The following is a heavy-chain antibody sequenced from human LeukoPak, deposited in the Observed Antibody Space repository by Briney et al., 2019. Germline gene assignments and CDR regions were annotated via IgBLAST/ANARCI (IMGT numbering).Heavy chain of an antibody. CDR1: GLTVSTTY. V-gene: IGHV3-53*01. CDR2: IYSDATA. CDR3: ARDNAGSGWVY. Sequence: PGGSLRLSCAASGLTVSTTYMMWVRQAPGKGLEWVSGIYSDATAFFADSVKGRFSVSRDESQNTLYLHMNSLRGDDTAVYYCARDNAGSGWVYWGQGTLVTVSS. J-gene: IGHJ4*02. D-gene: IGHD6-19*01.